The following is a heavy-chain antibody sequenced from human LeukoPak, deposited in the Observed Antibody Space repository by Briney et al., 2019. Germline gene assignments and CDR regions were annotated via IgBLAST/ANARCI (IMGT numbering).Heavy chain of an antibody. CDR3: ARPAYTAAYDL. D-gene: IGHD3-16*01. J-gene: IGHJ3*01. V-gene: IGHV3-7*01. CDR2: MKGDGSEI. Sequence: PGGSLRLSCAASGFIFSTYWMMWARQAPGKGLEWVANMKGDGSEIHYVESVKGRFTISRDNAKNSLYLQMNSLRVEDTVVYYCARPAYTAAYDLWGQGTMVTVSS. CDR1: GFIFSTYW.